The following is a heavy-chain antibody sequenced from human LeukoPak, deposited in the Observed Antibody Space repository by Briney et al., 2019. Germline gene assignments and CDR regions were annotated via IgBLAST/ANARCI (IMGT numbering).Heavy chain of an antibody. Sequence: SETLSPTCTVSGGSHGSYYWSWIRQPPGKGLDWIGYIYYGGNTDHNPSLMSRVSISVTTSKNQVSLRLTAVTAADTVVYYCARGALLWFGAKMEYYLDYWGQGTPLTVSS. CDR1: GGSHGSYY. D-gene: IGHD3-10*01. CDR2: IYYGGNT. V-gene: IGHV4-59*01. J-gene: IGHJ4*02. CDR3: ARGALLWFGAKMEYYLDY.